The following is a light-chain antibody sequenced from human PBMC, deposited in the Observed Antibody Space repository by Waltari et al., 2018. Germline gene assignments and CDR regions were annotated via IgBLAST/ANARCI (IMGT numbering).Light chain of an antibody. V-gene: IGKV3-11*01. Sequence: EIVLTQSPGTLSLYPGERATLSCRASQSVSNMLAWYQQTPGQAPRLLIYDTSNRATGIPARFSGSGSGTDFTLTISSLEPEDFAVYYCQQRSNWPPTFGQGTKVEI. CDR1: QSVSNM. J-gene: IGKJ1*01. CDR2: DTS. CDR3: QQRSNWPPT.